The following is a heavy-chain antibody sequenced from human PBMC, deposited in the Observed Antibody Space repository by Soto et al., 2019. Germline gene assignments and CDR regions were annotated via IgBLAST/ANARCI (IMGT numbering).Heavy chain of an antibody. CDR3: ARAYEFWSGYSNFDY. J-gene: IGHJ4*02. V-gene: IGHV1-18*01. CDR1: GYTFTSYG. CDR2: ISAYNDHT. D-gene: IGHD3-3*01. Sequence: QVQLVQSGAEVKKPGASVKVSCKASGYTFTSYGISWVRQAPGQRLEWLGWISAYNDHTNYAQKLQDRVTMTTDTSTSTAYMELRSLRFDATAVYYCARAYEFWSGYSNFDYWGQGTLVTVSS.